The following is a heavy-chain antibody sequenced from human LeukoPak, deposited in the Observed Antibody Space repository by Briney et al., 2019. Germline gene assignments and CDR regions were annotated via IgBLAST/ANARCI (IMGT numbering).Heavy chain of an antibody. D-gene: IGHD4-17*01. CDR3: ARGGDSYYYYGMDV. V-gene: IGHV3-33*01. CDR2: IWYDGSNK. J-gene: IGHJ6*02. Sequence: PGGSLRLSCAASGFTFSSYGMHWVRQAPGKGLEWVAVIWYDGSNKYYADSVKGRFTISRDNSKNTLYLRMNSLRAEDTAVYYCARGGDSYYYYGMDVWGQGTTVTVSS. CDR1: GFTFSSYG.